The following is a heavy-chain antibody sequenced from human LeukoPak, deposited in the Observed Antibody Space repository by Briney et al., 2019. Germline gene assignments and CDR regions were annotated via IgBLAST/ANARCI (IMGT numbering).Heavy chain of an antibody. CDR1: GGSISSYY. J-gene: IGHJ4*02. CDR3: ARRAAAGTD. V-gene: IGHV4-59*08. CDR2: IYYSGST. Sequence: SETLSLTCTVSGGSISSYYWSWIRQPPGKGLEWFGYIYYSGSTSYNPSLKSRVTISVDTSKNQFSLKLSSVTAADTAVYYCARRAAAGTDWGQGTLVTVSS. D-gene: IGHD6-13*01.